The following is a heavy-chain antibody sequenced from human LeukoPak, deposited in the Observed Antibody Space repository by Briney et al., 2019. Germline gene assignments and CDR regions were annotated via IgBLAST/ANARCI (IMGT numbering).Heavy chain of an antibody. CDR2: IYYSGST. J-gene: IGHJ4*02. Sequence: TSSETLSLTCTVSGGSISSSSYYWGWIRQPPGKGLEWIGSIYYSGSTYYNPSLKSRVTISVDTSKNQFSLKLSSVTAADTAVYYCASHNPDSSSWWFFDYWGQGTPVTVSS. CDR1: GGSISSSSYY. CDR3: ASHNPDSSSWWFFDY. D-gene: IGHD6-13*01. V-gene: IGHV4-39*07.